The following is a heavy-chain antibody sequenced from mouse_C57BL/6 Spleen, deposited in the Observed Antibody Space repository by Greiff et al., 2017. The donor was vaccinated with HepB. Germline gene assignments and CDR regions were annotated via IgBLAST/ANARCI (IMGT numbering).Heavy chain of an antibody. CDR3: ARRDGYSDY. J-gene: IGHJ2*01. CDR1: GYTFTSYW. CDR2: IDPSDSYT. V-gene: IGHV1-69*01. Sequence: QVQLQQPGAELVMPGASVKLSCKASGYTFTSYWMHWVKQRPGQGLEWIGEIDPSDSYTNYNQKFKGKSTLTVDKSSSTAYMQLSGLTSEDSAVYYYARRDGYSDYWGQGTTLTVSS. D-gene: IGHD2-3*01.